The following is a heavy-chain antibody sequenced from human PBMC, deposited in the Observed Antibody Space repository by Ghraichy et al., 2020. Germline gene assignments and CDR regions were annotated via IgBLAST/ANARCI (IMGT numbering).Heavy chain of an antibody. CDR1: GFIFSNFG. V-gene: IGHV3-30*02. D-gene: IGHD6-19*01. CDR2: MRSDGTTR. CDR3: AKDSGWYVPHSDY. Sequence: GGSLRLSCTASGFIFSNFGMHWVRQAPGKGLEWVAFMRSDGTTRYYADSVKGRSTISRDTAKNTLNLQMNSLTAEDTGVYYCAKDSGWYVPHSDYWGQGTLVAVSS. J-gene: IGHJ4*02.